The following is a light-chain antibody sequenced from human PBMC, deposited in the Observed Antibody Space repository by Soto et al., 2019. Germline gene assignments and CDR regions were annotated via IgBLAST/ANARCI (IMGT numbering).Light chain of an antibody. CDR2: GAS. J-gene: IGKJ2*01. Sequence: EIVLTQSPGTLPLSPGERATLSCRASQSVSSSYLAWYQQKPGQAPRLLIYGASSRATGIPDRFSGSGSGTDFTLTISRLEPEDFPVYYCQQYGSSPLYTFGQGTQLEMK. V-gene: IGKV3-20*01. CDR3: QQYGSSPLYT. CDR1: QSVSSSY.